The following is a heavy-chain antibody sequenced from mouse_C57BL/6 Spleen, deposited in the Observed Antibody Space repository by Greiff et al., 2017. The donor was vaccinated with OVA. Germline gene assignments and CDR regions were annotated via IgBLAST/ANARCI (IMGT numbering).Heavy chain of an antibody. Sequence: QVQLQQSDAELVKPGASVKISCKVSGYTFTDHTIHWMKQRPEQGLEWIGYIYPRDGSTKYNEKFKGKATLTADKSSSTAYMQLNSLTSEDSAVYFCARPYYYGSSYYYAMDYWGQGTSVTVSS. CDR1: GYTFTDHT. V-gene: IGHV1-78*01. CDR2: IYPRDGST. J-gene: IGHJ4*01. D-gene: IGHD1-1*01. CDR3: ARPYYYGSSYYYAMDY.